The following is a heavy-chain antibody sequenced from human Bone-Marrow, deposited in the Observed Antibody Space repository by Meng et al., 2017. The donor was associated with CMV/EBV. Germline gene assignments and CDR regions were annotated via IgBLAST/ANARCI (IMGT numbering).Heavy chain of an antibody. D-gene: IGHD1-26*01. CDR1: GAPFSGY. V-gene: IGHV4-34*01. CDR3: APGFRSWSGSYSS. J-gene: IGHJ4*02. Sequence: LPQWGASLVKPSDTLSLPRRFDGAPFSGYWSWVRQPPGKGLEWIGEITHSGSTNYNVSLKSRVTISIDTSKNQFSLKLSSVTATDTAVYYCAPGFRSWSGSYSSWGQGTLVTVSS. CDR2: ITHSGST.